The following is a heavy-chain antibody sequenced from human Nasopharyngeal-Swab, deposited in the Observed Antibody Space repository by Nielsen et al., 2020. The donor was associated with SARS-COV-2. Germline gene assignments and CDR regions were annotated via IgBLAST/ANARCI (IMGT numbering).Heavy chain of an antibody. V-gene: IGHV3-23*01. J-gene: IGHJ6*02. CDR3: AKDLSYYYDSSGGGMDV. CDR2: ISGSGGST. CDR1: GFTFSSYA. Sequence: GGSLRLSCAASGFTFSSYAMSWVRQAPGKGLEWVSAISGSGGSTYYADSVKGRFTISRDNSKSTLYLQMNSLRAEDTAVYYCAKDLSYYYDSSGGGMDVWGQGTTVTVSS. D-gene: IGHD3-22*01.